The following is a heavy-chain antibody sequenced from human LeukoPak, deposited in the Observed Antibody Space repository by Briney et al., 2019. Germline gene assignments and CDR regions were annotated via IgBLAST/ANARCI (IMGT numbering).Heavy chain of an antibody. CDR2: INPSGGTT. CDR3: ARGTDY. CDR1: GGTFSSYA. J-gene: IGHJ4*02. V-gene: IGHV1-46*01. Sequence: ASVKVSCKASGGTFSSYAISWVRQAPGQGLEWMGIINPSGGTTTYAQRFQGRVTMTWDTSTTTVYMELSSLRSEDTAVYYCARGTDYWGQGTLVTVSS.